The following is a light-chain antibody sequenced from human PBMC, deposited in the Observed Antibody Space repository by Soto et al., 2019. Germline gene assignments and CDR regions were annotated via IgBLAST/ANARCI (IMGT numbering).Light chain of an antibody. CDR3: QQYYNWPVT. V-gene: IGKV3-15*01. CDR2: GAS. Sequence: EILMTQSPATLSVSPGETVTFSCEASRSVSNRLAWYQHKPGQAPRLLISGASKGATGIPPKFSGSGSGTEFTLTVDSLQSDDIAVYYCQQYYNWPVTFGGGTKV. J-gene: IGKJ4*02. CDR1: RSVSNR.